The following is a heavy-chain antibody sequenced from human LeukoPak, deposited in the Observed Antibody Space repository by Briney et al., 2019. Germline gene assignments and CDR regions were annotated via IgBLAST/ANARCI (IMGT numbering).Heavy chain of an antibody. D-gene: IGHD6-19*01. CDR1: GGTFSSYA. CDR2: FDPEENKR. Sequence: ASVKVSCKASGGTFSSYAISWVRQATGQGLEWMGGFDPEENKRIYAQKFKGRVTMTEDTSTDTAYMELSSLRFEDTAVYFCAKGPPGSDNDWYFDLWGRGTLVTVSS. CDR3: AKGPPGSDNDWYFDL. J-gene: IGHJ2*01. V-gene: IGHV1-24*01.